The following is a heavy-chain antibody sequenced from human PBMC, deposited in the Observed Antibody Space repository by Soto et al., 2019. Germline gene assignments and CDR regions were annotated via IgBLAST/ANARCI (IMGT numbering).Heavy chain of an antibody. CDR3: ARAPPGVGSSSWYWWFDP. J-gene: IGHJ5*02. CDR1: GVSVSSGSYY. V-gene: IGHV4-61*01. Sequence: ETLSLTCRVSGVSVSSGSYYWSWIRQPPGKGLEWIGYIYYSGSTNYIPSLKSRVTISVDTSKNQFSLKLSSVTAADTAVYYCARAPPGVGSSSWYWWFDPWGQGTLVTVSS. D-gene: IGHD6-13*01. CDR2: IYYSGST.